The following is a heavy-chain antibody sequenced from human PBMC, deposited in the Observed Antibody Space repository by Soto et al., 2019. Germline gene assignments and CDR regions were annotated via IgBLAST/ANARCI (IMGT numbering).Heavy chain of an antibody. Sequence: EVQLVESGGGLVKPGGSLRLSCAASGFTFSSYTMTWVRQAPGKGLEWVSSISSSSNYIYYADSVKGRFTISRDNAKNSLHLQMNSLRADDTAVYYCARGYDSFDYWGQGTLVTVSS. CDR3: ARGYDSFDY. J-gene: IGHJ4*02. CDR1: GFTFSSYT. CDR2: ISSSSNYI. D-gene: IGHD3-22*01. V-gene: IGHV3-21*01.